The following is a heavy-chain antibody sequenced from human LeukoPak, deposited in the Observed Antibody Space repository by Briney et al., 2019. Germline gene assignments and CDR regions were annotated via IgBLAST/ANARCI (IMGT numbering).Heavy chain of an antibody. V-gene: IGHV3-48*03. J-gene: IGHJ5*02. Sequence: GGSLRLSCAASGFTFSSYEMNWVRQAPGKGLEWVSYISGSGSVIHYADSVKGRFTISRDNAKNSLYPQMNSLRAEDTAVYYCARDRASRDWFDPWGQGTLVTVSS. CDR1: GFTFSSYE. CDR2: ISGSGSVI. CDR3: ARDRASRDWFDP.